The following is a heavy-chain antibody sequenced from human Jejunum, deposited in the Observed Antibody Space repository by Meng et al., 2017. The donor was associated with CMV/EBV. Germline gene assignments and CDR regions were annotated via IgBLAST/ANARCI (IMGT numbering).Heavy chain of an antibody. Sequence: TFSSYAMSWVRQAPGKGLEWVSAISGSGGSTYYADSVKGRFTISRDNSKNTLYLQMNSLRAEDTAVYYCAKDRKGATMLGDASDIWGQGTMVTVSS. CDR2: ISGSGGST. CDR3: AKDRKGATMLGDASDI. V-gene: IGHV3-23*01. CDR1: TFSSYA. J-gene: IGHJ3*02. D-gene: IGHD1-26*01.